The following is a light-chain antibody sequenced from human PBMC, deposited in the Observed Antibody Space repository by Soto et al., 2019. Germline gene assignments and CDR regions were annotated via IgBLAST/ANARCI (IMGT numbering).Light chain of an antibody. Sequence: DIQMTQSPSTLSGSVGDRVTITCRASQTISSWLAWYQQKPGKAPKLLSYKASTLKSGVPSRFSGSGSGTEFTLTISSLQPDDVATYYFLHYNSYSEAFGQGTKEELK. V-gene: IGKV1-5*03. CDR1: QTISSW. CDR3: LHYNSYSEA. CDR2: KAS. J-gene: IGKJ1*01.